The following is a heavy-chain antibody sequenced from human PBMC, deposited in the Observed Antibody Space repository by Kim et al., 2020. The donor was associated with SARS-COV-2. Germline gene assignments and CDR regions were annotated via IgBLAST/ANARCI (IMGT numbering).Heavy chain of an antibody. J-gene: IGHJ4*02. CDR3: AREYQLLYRAFDY. CDR1: GDSISSNY. Sequence: SETLSLTCTVSGDSISSNYWSWIRQPAGKGLEWIGRIYSSGSTNYNPSLKSRVTMSIDTSKNQFSLNLTSVTAAATAVYYCAREYQLLYRAFDYWGQGTLVTVSS. D-gene: IGHD2-2*02. V-gene: IGHV4-4*07. CDR2: IYSSGST.